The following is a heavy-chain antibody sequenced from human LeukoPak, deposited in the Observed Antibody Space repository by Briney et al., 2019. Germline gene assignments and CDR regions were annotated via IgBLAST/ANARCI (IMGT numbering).Heavy chain of an antibody. CDR1: GYTFTSQY. V-gene: IGHV1-46*01. CDR3: ASWFGENDALVI. D-gene: IGHD3-10*01. J-gene: IGHJ3*02. CDR2: INPSGGST. Sequence: ASVKVSCKASGYTFTSQYVHWVRQAPGRGLEWMGIINPSGGSTRYAQKFQGRVTMTRDTSTSTVYMELKRLRSEDTAVYYCASWFGENDALVIWDQGTMVTVSS.